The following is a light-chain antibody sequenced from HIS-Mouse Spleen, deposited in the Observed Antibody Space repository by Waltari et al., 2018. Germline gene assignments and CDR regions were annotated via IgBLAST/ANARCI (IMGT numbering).Light chain of an antibody. V-gene: IGLV3-21*03. CDR1: NIGIKS. Sequence: SYVLTQPPSVSVAPGKTARITCGGNNIGIKSVHWYQQKPGQAPVLVVYEDSDRPSGIPERCSGSNSGNTATLTISRVEAGDEADYYCQVWDSSSDHVVFGGGTKLTVL. CDR2: EDS. CDR3: QVWDSSSDHVV. J-gene: IGLJ2*01.